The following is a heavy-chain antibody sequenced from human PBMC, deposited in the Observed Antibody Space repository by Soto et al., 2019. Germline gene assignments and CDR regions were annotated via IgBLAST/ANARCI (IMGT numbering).Heavy chain of an antibody. CDR1: GYSFTTYA. CDR3: ARGKGMEENYCYPGMDV. Sequence: QVQVVQSGAEVKKPGASVKISCKASGYSFTTYAMHWVRQAPGQRLEWMAWINGGNGNTKYSQKFQERVTITRDTCANIPYMELISLRSEDSAVYYCARGKGMEENYCYPGMDVWGQGTTVSVSS. CDR2: INGGNGNT. J-gene: IGHJ6*02. D-gene: IGHD1-1*01. V-gene: IGHV1-3*01.